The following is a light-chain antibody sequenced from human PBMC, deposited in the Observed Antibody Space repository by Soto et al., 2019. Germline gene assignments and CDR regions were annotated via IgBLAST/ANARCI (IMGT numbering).Light chain of an antibody. CDR1: SSDVGGYNY. Sequence: QSALTQPASVSGSPGQSITISCTGTSSDVGGYNYVSWYQQHPGKAPKLMIYDVSNRPSGVSNRFSGSKSGNTASLTISGLQAEDEDDYYCSSYTSSSTTLVVFGGGTKLTVL. V-gene: IGLV2-14*01. J-gene: IGLJ2*01. CDR3: SSYTSSSTTLVV. CDR2: DVS.